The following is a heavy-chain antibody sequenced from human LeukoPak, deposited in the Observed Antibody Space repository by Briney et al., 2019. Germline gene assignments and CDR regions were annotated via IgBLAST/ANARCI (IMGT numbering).Heavy chain of an antibody. D-gene: IGHD3-3*01. Sequence: PGGSLRLSCAASGFTFSSYGMHWVRQTPGKGLEWVAFIRYDGSNKYYADSVKGRFTISRDNSKNTLYLQMNSLRAEDTAVYYCAKDQLGFLEWLTLDYWGQGTLVTVSS. CDR1: GFTFSSYG. V-gene: IGHV3-30*02. J-gene: IGHJ4*02. CDR2: IRYDGSNK. CDR3: AKDQLGFLEWLTLDY.